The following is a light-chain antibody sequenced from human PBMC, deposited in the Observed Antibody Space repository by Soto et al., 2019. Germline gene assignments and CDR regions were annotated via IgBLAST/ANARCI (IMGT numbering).Light chain of an antibody. V-gene: IGKV3-15*01. CDR3: QQYHIWPPWT. J-gene: IGKJ1*01. CDR2: GAS. Sequence: EIVLTQSPGTLSLSPGERATHSCRVSQSIRSNVAWYQQRPGQAPRLLMYGASTRADGIPARFTGSGSGTEFTLTISSLQSEDFAVYYCQQYHIWPPWTSGQGTKVDI. CDR1: QSIRSN.